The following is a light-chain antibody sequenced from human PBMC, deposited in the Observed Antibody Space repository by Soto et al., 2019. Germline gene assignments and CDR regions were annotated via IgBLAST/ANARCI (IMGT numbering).Light chain of an antibody. Sequence: QSVLTQPPSASGTPGQRVTLSCSGSRSKIGSNFVYWYRQLPGTAPKLLIYNNNQRPSGVPDRFSGSKSGASASLAISGLRSEDEAEYFCAASDDSLSGHVAFGGGTKLTVL. CDR1: RSKIGSNF. CDR3: AASDDSLSGHVA. V-gene: IGLV1-47*01. CDR2: NNN. J-gene: IGLJ2*01.